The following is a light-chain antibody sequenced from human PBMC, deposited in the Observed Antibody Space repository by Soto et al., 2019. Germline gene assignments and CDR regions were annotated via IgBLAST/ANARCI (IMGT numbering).Light chain of an antibody. V-gene: IGKV3-20*01. J-gene: IGKJ4*01. CDR3: QQYGSPPLT. CDR1: QSVTSSY. CDR2: GAS. Sequence: EIVLTQSPGTLSLSPGETATLSCRASQSVTSSYLAWYQQKPGQAPRLLIYGASSRATGIPDRFSGSGSGTAFTLTISRLEPEDLAVYHCQQYGSPPLTFGGGTKVEIK.